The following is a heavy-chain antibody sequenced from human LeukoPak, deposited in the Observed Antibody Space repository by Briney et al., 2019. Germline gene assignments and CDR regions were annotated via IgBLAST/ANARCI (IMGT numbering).Heavy chain of an antibody. D-gene: IGHD3-10*01. J-gene: IGHJ4*02. CDR2: IKQDGSEK. V-gene: IGHV3-7*04. CDR3: VRESVYGSRSYYSY. CDR1: GFTFSSYW. Sequence: GGSLRLSCAASGFTFSSYWMTWVRQAPGKGLEWVANIKQDGSEKFYVDSVKGRFTISRGNAKSSLYLQMNSLRAEDTAVYFCVRESVYGSRSYYSYWGQGTLVTVSS.